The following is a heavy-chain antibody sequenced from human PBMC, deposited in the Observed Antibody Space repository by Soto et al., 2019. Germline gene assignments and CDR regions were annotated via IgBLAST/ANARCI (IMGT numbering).Heavy chain of an antibody. V-gene: IGHV4-4*02. Sequence: QVQLQESGPGLVKPSGTLSLTCAVSGGSISSGDWCWSWVRQSPGKGLEWSGEIYYSGSTTYNPSLKSRVSISADKSEIQFSLRLSSVSAAETAVYYWARRGCDSIFGSLDYWGQGTLVTVSS. J-gene: IGHJ4*02. D-gene: IGHD2-21*02. CDR1: GGSISSGDW. CDR2: IYYSGST. CDR3: ARRGCDSIFGSLDY.